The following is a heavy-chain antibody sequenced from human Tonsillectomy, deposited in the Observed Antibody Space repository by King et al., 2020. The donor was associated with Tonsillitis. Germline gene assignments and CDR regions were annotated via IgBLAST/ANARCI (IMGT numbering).Heavy chain of an antibody. CDR2: IDYSGST. D-gene: IGHD6-6*01. J-gene: IGHJ3*02. V-gene: IGHV4-59*01. CDR1: GGSISSYY. CDR3: AKILNSSSRAFDI. Sequence: VQLQESGPGLVKPSETLSLTCTVSGGSISSYYWSWMLQPPGKGLEWIGYIDYSGSTNYNPSPKRRVTISVDTSKNQFSLKLSSVTAADTAVYYRAKILNSSSRAFDIWGQGTMVTVSS.